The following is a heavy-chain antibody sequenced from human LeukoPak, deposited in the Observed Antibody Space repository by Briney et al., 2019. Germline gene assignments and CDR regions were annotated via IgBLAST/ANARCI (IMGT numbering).Heavy chain of an antibody. V-gene: IGHV4-59*01. Sequence: SETLSLTCTVSGGSIRSYYWSWIRQPPGKGLEWIGYIYWSGRTHYNPSLKSRVTISVDTSKNEFSLNLNSVTAADTTVYYCARGWLEQLFDSWGQGTLVTVSS. J-gene: IGHJ4*02. D-gene: IGHD5-24*01. CDR2: IYWSGRT. CDR1: GGSIRSYY. CDR3: ARGWLEQLFDS.